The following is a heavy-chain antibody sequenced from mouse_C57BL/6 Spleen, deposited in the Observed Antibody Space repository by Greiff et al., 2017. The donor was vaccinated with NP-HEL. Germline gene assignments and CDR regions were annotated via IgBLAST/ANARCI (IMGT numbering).Heavy chain of an antibody. Sequence: QVQLQQSGPELVKPGASVKISCKASGYAFSSSWMNWVQQRPGKGLEWIGRIYPGDGDTNYNGKFKGKATLTADTSSSTAYMQLSSLTSEDSAVYFCVREGEFITTVVAPMDYWGQGTSVTVSS. J-gene: IGHJ4*01. D-gene: IGHD1-1*01. CDR3: VREGEFITTVVAPMDY. CDR1: GYAFSSSW. V-gene: IGHV1-82*01. CDR2: IYPGDGDT.